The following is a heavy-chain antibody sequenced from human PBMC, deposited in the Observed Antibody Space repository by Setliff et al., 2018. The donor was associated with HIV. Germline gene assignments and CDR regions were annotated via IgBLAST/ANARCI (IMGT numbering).Heavy chain of an antibody. CDR3: ARGSCGGCYLSDY. J-gene: IGHJ4*02. CDR1: AYTFSTNA. Sequence: ASVKVSCKASAYTFSTNAIHWVRQAPGQRLEWMGYINAGDDNTRYSQKFQGRVTITRDTSANTAYMELSSLRSEDTAVYYCARGSCGGCYLSDYWGQGTLVTVSS. D-gene: IGHD2-15*01. CDR2: INAGDDNT. V-gene: IGHV1-3*01.